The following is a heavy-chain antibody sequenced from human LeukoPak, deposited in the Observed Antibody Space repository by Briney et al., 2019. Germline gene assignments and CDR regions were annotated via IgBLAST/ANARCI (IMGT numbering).Heavy chain of an antibody. V-gene: IGHV4-61*08. CDR3: ARGRWLGDRDGYNYGPYYYYYMDV. CDR2: IYYSGST. J-gene: IGHJ6*03. CDR1: GVSISRGGYS. Sequence: SETLSLTCAVSGVSISRGGYSWSWIRQPPGKGLEWIGYIYYSGSTNYNPSLKSRVTISVDTSKNQFSLKLSSVTAADTAVYYCARGRWLGDRDGYNYGPYYYYYMDVWGKGTTVTVSS. D-gene: IGHD5-24*01.